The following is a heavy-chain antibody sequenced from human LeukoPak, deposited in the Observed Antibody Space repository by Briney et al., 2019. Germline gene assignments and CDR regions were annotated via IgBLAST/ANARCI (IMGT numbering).Heavy chain of an antibody. CDR1: GYTFSSYG. Sequence: ASVKVSCKASGYTFSSYGISWVRQAPGQGLEWMGWISAYNGNTNYAQKLQGRVTMTTDTSTSTAYMELSSLRSEDTAVYYCARGAAASDWFDPWGQGTLVTVSS. J-gene: IGHJ5*02. CDR3: ARGAAASDWFDP. D-gene: IGHD2-2*01. CDR2: ISAYNGNT. V-gene: IGHV1-18*01.